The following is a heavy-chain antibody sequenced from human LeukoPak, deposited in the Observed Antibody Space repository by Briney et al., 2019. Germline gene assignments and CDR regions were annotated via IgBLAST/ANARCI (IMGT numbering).Heavy chain of an antibody. D-gene: IGHD3-22*01. CDR3: ARVWGYYYDSSGYSDFDY. V-gene: IGHV1-46*01. J-gene: IGHJ4*02. CDR1: GYTFTSYY. CDR2: INPSGGST. Sequence: ASVKVSCKASGYTFTSYYMHWVRQAPGQGLEWMGIINPSGGSTSYAQKFQGRVTMTRDTSTSTAYMELRSLRSDDTAVYYCARVWGYYYDSSGYSDFDYWGQGTLVTVSS.